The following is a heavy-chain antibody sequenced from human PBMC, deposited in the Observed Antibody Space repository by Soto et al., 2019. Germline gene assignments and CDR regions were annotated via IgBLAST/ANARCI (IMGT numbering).Heavy chain of an antibody. V-gene: IGHV1-3*01. J-gene: IGHJ3*02. D-gene: IGHD3-3*01. CDR2: INAGNGNT. CDR1: GYTFTSYA. CDR3: ARASYDFWSGYYRSGAFDI. Sequence: ASVKVSCKASGYTFTSYAMHCVRQAPGQRLEWMGWINAGNGNTKYSQKFQGRVTITRDTSASTAYMELSSLRSEDTAVYYCARASYDFWSGYYRSGAFDIWGQGTMVTVSS.